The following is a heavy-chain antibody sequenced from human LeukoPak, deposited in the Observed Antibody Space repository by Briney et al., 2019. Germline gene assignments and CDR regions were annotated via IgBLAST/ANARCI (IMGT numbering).Heavy chain of an antibody. J-gene: IGHJ4*02. CDR3: AREEGRDYGDYYDYFDY. CDR1: GFTFSSYA. V-gene: IGHV3-30*04. Sequence: GGSLRLSCAASGFTFSSYAMHWVRQAPGKGLGWVAVISYDGSNKHYADSVKGRFTISRDNSKNTLYLQMNSLRAEDTAVYYCAREEGRDYGDYYDYFDYWGQGTLVTVSS. CDR2: ISYDGSNK. D-gene: IGHD4-17*01.